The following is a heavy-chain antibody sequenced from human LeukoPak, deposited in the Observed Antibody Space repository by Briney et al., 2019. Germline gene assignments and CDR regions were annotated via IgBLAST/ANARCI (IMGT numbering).Heavy chain of an antibody. CDR3: ARNGGSYSFDF. V-gene: IGHV4-39*01. CDR2: IYYSGST. J-gene: IGHJ4*02. D-gene: IGHD1-26*01. Sequence: PSETLSLTCTVSGGSISSSSYYWGWIRQPPGKGLEWIGSIYYSGSTYYNPSLKSRVTISVDTSKNQFSLKLSSVTAADTAVYYCARNGGSYSFDFWGQGTLVTASS. CDR1: GGSISSSSYY.